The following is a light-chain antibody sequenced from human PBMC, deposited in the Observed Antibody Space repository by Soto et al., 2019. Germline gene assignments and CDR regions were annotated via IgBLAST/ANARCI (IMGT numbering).Light chain of an antibody. CDR2: GAT. CDR1: QSVSIL. Sequence: EIVMTQSPGTLSVPPWKSALISCIASQSVSILLAWYQQKPGQAPRLLIHGATTRATGIPARFSGSGSGTEFTLTISSLQSEDFAVYYCQQYNNWPRTFGQGTKVDIK. J-gene: IGKJ1*01. CDR3: QQYNNWPRT. V-gene: IGKV3-15*01.